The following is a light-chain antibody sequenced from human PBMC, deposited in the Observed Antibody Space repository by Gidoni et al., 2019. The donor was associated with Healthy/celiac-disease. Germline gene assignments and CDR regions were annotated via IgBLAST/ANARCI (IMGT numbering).Light chain of an antibody. CDR3: QQYGSSPSI. CDR1: QSVSSSY. CDR2: GAS. Sequence: EIVLTQSPGTLSLSPGERATLSCRASQSVSSSYLAWYQQKPGQAPRLLIDGASSRATGIPDRFSGSGSGTDFTLTISRLEPEDFAVYYCQQYGSSPSIFGQGTRLEIK. V-gene: IGKV3-20*01. J-gene: IGKJ5*01.